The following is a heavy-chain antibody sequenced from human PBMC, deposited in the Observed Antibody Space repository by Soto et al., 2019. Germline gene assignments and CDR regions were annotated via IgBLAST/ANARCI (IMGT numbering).Heavy chain of an antibody. CDR1: GFTFSSYA. Sequence: EVQQMESGGGLVQPGGSLRLSCAASGFTFSSYAKSWVRQAPGKGLEWVSAISGSGGSTYYADSVKGRFTISRDNSKNTLYLQMNSLRAEDTAVYYCAKGGFIGLVVAATRGGMDVWGQWTTVTVSS. D-gene: IGHD2-15*01. CDR2: ISGSGGST. CDR3: AKGGFIGLVVAATRGGMDV. J-gene: IGHJ6*02. V-gene: IGHV3-23*01.